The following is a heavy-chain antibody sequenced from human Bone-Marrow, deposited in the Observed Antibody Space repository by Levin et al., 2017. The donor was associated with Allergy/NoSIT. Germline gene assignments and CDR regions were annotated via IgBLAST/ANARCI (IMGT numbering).Heavy chain of an antibody. Sequence: PGESLKISCAASGFTFSSYAMNWVRQAPGKGLEWVSEISGSGGSTYYADSVKGRFTISRDNSKNTVYLQMNSLRAEDTAEYYCAKRVVGATIDYWGQGTLVTVSS. J-gene: IGHJ4*02. D-gene: IGHD1-26*01. CDR3: AKRVVGATIDY. V-gene: IGHV3-23*01. CDR2: ISGSGGST. CDR1: GFTFSSYA.